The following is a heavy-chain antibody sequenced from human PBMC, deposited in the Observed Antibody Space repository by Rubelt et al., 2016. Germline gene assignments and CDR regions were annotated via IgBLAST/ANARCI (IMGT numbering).Heavy chain of an antibody. CDR2: VYYIGRT. Sequence: QLQLQESGPGLVKPSETLSLTCTVSGGSISSGSYYWGWIRQPPGKELEWLGSVYYIGRTYYNPSLKSRVSMSADTSNDQFSLKLSVVTAAETAVYYCARGHPIVVGCFDYWGQGTLVTVSS. J-gene: IGHJ4*02. V-gene: IGHV4-39*07. D-gene: IGHD3-22*01. CDR1: GGSISSGSYY. CDR3: ARGHPIVVGCFDY.